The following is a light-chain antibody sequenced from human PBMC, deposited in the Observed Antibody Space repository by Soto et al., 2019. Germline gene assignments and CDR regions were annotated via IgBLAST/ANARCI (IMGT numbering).Light chain of an antibody. V-gene: IGKV1-39*01. CDR1: QSIRTY. J-gene: IGKJ5*01. CDR3: QQLKNYPIT. Sequence: DIQMTQSPSSLSASVGDRVTISCRASQSIRTYLNWYQQKPGKAPKLLISAASSLQSGVPSRFGGSGSGTDFSLTISGLQPEDFAIYFCQQLKNYPITFGQGTRLEIK. CDR2: AAS.